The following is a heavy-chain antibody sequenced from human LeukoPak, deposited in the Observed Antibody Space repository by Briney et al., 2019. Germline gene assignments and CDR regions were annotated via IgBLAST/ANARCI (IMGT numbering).Heavy chain of an antibody. J-gene: IGHJ5*02. CDR1: GFTFSSYS. CDR3: ASWIEGIVGAEESNWFDP. Sequence: PGGSLRLSCAASGFTFSSYSMNWVRQAPGKGLEWVSSISSSSSYIYYADSVKGRFTISRDNAKNSLYLQMNSLRAEDTAVYYCASWIEGIVGAEESNWFDPWGQGTLVTVSS. V-gene: IGHV3-21*01. D-gene: IGHD1-26*01. CDR2: ISSSSSYI.